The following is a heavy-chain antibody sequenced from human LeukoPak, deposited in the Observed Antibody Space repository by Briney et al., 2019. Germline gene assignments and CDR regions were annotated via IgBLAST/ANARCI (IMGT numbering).Heavy chain of an antibody. CDR2: IKQDGSEK. CDR3: ARDLAFGSGSYYTLGYMDV. V-gene: IGHV3-7*01. Sequence: GGSLRLSCAASGFTFSSYWMSWVRQAPGKGLEWVANIKQDGSEKYYVDSVKGRFTISRDNAKNSLYLQMNSLRAEDTAVYYCARDLAFGSGSYYTLGYMDVWGKGTTVTVSS. CDR1: GFTFSSYW. J-gene: IGHJ6*03. D-gene: IGHD3-10*01.